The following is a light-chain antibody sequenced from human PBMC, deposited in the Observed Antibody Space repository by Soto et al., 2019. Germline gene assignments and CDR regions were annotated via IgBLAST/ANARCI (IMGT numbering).Light chain of an antibody. Sequence: ELVMTQSPATLSVSPGERATLSCRASQSVSSNLAWYQQKPGQAPRLLIYGASTRATGIPARFSGSGSGTEFTLTISSLQSEDFAVYYCQHYNNWTRTFGQGTKVEIK. V-gene: IGKV3-15*01. CDR3: QHYNNWTRT. J-gene: IGKJ1*01. CDR2: GAS. CDR1: QSVSSN.